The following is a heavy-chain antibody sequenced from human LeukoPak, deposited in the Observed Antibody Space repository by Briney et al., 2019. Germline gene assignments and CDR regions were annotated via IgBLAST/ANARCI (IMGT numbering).Heavy chain of an antibody. CDR2: INPSGGST. CDR1: GYTFTSYY. Sequence: ASVKVSCKASGYTFTSYYMHWVRQAPGQGLEWMGIINPSGGSTSYAQKFQGRVTITADESTSTAYMELSSLRSEDTTVYYCASDSSGHFGAPRDYWGQGTLVTVSS. J-gene: IGHJ4*02. V-gene: IGHV1-46*01. D-gene: IGHD3-22*01. CDR3: ASDSSGHFGAPRDY.